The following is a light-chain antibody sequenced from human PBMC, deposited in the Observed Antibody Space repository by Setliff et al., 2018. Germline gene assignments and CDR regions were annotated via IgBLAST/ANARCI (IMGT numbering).Light chain of an antibody. CDR2: DVT. Sequence: SALTQPASVSGSPGQSITISCIGSSRDVGSYDFVSWYQQHPGKAPKLIIYDVTGRPSGVSDRFSGSKSGNTASLTISGLQAEDEADYYCSSYTNSNTYVFGTGTKVTVL. CDR1: SRDVGSYDF. J-gene: IGLJ1*01. CDR3: SSYTNSNTYV. V-gene: IGLV2-14*03.